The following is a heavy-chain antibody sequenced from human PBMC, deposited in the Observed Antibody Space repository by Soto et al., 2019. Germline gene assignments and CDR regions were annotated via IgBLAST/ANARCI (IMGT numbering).Heavy chain of an antibody. D-gene: IGHD3-22*01. CDR1: GGSISSGGYY. J-gene: IGHJ4*02. V-gene: IGHV4-31*03. CDR3: ASREYDDGSGYYYFDA. CDR2: IFYSGTT. Sequence: TSETLSLTCTVSGGSISSGGYYWSWIRQQPGKGLEWIGFIFYSGTTYYNPSLRSRVIISVDRSKNQFSLKLSSVTAADTAVDYCASREYDDGSGYYYFDAWGQGTLVTVAS.